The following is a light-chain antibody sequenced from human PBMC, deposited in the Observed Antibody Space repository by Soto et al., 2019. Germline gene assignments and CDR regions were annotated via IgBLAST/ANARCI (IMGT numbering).Light chain of an antibody. Sequence: EIVLTQSPGTLSLSPGERATLSCRASHSVSSSYLAWYQQKPGQAPRLLIYGASSRATGIPDRFRGSGSGTDFTLTISRLEPEDFAVYDCQQYGCSPPYTFGQGTKLEIK. CDR2: GAS. CDR1: HSVSSSY. V-gene: IGKV3-20*01. J-gene: IGKJ2*01. CDR3: QQYGCSPPYT.